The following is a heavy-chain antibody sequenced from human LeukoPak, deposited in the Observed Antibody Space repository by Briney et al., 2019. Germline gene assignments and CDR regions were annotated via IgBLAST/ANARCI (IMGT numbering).Heavy chain of an antibody. V-gene: IGHV4-34*01. Sequence: SETLSLTCAVYGGSFSGYYWSWIRQPPGKGLEWIGEINHSGSTNYNPSLKSRVTISVDTSKNQFSLKLSSVTAADTAVYHCARGNDYGDYDWFDPWGQGTLVTVSS. D-gene: IGHD4-17*01. CDR3: ARGNDYGDYDWFDP. CDR1: GGSFSGYY. J-gene: IGHJ5*02. CDR2: INHSGST.